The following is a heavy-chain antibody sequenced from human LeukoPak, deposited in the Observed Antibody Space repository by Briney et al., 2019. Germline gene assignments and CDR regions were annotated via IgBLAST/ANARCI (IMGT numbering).Heavy chain of an antibody. CDR3: AKDDYYYDSSGYPDY. D-gene: IGHD3-22*01. CDR2: ISGSGGST. Sequence: GGSLRLSCVVSGFTFSSYAMSWVRQAPGKGMQWVSAISGSGGSTYYADSVKGRSTISRDNSKNTLYLQMNSLRAEDTAVYYCAKDDYYYDSSGYPDYWGQGTLVTVSS. CDR1: GFTFSSYA. J-gene: IGHJ4*02. V-gene: IGHV3-23*01.